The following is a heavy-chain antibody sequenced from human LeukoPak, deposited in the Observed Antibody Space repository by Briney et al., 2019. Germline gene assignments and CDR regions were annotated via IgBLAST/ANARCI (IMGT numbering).Heavy chain of an antibody. J-gene: IGHJ4*02. CDR3: AKDRCSRSSCSHDY. CDR2: IRYDGSNK. D-gene: IGHD2-2*01. V-gene: IGHV3-30*02. CDR1: GFTFSSYG. Sequence: GGSLRLSCAASGFTFSSYGMHWVRQAPGKGLEWVAFIRYDGSNKYYADSVKGRFTISRDNSKNTLYLQMNSLRAEDTAVYYCAKDRCSRSSCSHDYWGQGTLVTVSS.